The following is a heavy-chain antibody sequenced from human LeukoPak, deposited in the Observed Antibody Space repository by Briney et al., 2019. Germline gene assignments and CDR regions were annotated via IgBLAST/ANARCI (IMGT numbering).Heavy chain of an antibody. CDR1: GGSISSGGYS. V-gene: IGHV4-30-2*01. Sequence: SETLSLTCAVSGGSISSGGYSWSWIRQPPGKGLEWIGYIYHSGSTYYNPSLKSRVTISVDRSKNQFSLKLSSVTAADTAVYYCARGGALNYYDSSGFDYWGQGTLVTVSS. CDR2: IYHSGST. CDR3: ARGGALNYYDSSGFDY. J-gene: IGHJ4*02. D-gene: IGHD3-22*01.